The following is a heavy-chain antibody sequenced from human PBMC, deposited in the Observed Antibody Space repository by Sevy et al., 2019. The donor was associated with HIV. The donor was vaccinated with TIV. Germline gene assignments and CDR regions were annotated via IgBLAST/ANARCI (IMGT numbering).Heavy chain of an antibody. CDR1: GFTFSSYA. D-gene: IGHD3-16*01. J-gene: IGHJ4*02. V-gene: IGHV3-30*04. Sequence: GGSLRLSCAASGFTFSSYALHWFRQAPGKGLEWVAVISHDELLKEYADSVKGRFTISRDSSKNTIYLEMNSLRPEDTAVYYCARDLPHLLPWELSRGSDYWGQGTLVTVSS. CDR3: ARDLPHLLPWELSRGSDY. CDR2: ISHDELLK.